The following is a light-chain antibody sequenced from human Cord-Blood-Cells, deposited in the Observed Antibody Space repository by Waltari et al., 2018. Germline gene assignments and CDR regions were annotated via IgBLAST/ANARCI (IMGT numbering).Light chain of an antibody. Sequence: QSVLTQPPSASGTPGQRVTISCSGSSSNIGSNYVYWYQQLPGTAPKLLIYRKNQRPSGVPDRFSGSKSGTSASLAISGLRSEDEADYDCAAWDDSLSALFGGGTKLTVL. J-gene: IGLJ2*01. CDR3: AAWDDSLSAL. CDR2: RKN. V-gene: IGLV1-47*01. CDR1: SSNIGSNY.